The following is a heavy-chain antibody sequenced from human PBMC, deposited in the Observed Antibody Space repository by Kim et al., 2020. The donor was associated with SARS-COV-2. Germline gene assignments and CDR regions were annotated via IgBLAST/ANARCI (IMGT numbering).Heavy chain of an antibody. D-gene: IGHD2-2*01. V-gene: IGHV1-69*01. CDR3: ARDIVVVPAAISGWFDP. J-gene: IGHJ5*02. Sequence: FQGRVTITADESTSTAYMELSSLGSEDTAVYYCARDIVVVPAAISGWFDPWGQGTLVTVSS.